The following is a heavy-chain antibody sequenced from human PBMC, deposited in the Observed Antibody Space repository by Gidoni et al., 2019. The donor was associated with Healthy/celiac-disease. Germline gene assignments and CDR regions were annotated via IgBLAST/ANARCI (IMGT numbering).Heavy chain of an antibody. D-gene: IGHD7-27*01. CDR1: GYSISSGYY. CDR2: INHSGST. V-gene: IGHV4-38-2*01. Sequence: QVQLQESGPGLVKPSETLSLPCAVSGYSISSGYYWGWLRQPPGKGLEWIGSINHSGSTYYNPSLKSRVTISVDTSKNQFSLKLSSVTAADTAVYYCARFPLGVSQGDWGQGTLVTVSS. J-gene: IGHJ4*02. CDR3: ARFPLGVSQGD.